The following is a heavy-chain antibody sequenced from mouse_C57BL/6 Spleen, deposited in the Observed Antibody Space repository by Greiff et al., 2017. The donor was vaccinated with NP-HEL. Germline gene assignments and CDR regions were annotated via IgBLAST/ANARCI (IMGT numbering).Heavy chain of an antibody. V-gene: IGHV1-69*01. CDR2: IDPSDSYT. Sequence: QVQLQQPGAELVMPGASVKLSCKASGYTFTSYWMHWVKQRPGQGLEWIGEIDPSDSYTNYNQKFKGKSTLTVDKSSSTAYMQLSSLTSEDSAVYYCARRARLPYYYDVWGTGTTVTVSS. D-gene: IGHD3-1*01. CDR3: ARRARLPYYYDV. J-gene: IGHJ1*03. CDR1: GYTFTSYW.